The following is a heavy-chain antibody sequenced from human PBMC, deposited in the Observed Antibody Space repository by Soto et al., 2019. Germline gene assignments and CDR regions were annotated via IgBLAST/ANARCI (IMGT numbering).Heavy chain of an antibody. Sequence: QVHLVQSGAEVKKPGSSVKVSCTASGGTFGSYTVTWVRQAPGQGLEWMGEIIPMFGTASYAQKFQGRVTLAADKSTTTAHMELSSLSSDDTAVYFCARQRAMPPHFYSGMDVWGQGPTVTVSS. CDR3: ARQRAMPPHFYSGMDV. CDR1: GGTFGSYT. J-gene: IGHJ6*02. V-gene: IGHV1-69*06. CDR2: IIPMFGTA. D-gene: IGHD2-2*01.